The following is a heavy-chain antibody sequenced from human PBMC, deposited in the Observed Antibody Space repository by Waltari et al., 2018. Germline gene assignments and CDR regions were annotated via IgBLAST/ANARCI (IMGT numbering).Heavy chain of an antibody. Sequence: EVQLVESGGGLVQPGGSLSLSCAASGFTFSRYEMNWVRQAPGKGLEWVSYISSSGSTIYYADSVKGRFTISRDNAKNSLYLQMNSLRAEDTAVYYCARGRGITIFQTPRYFDLWGRGTLVTVSS. V-gene: IGHV3-48*03. D-gene: IGHD3-3*01. CDR2: ISSSGSTI. CDR1: GFTFSRYE. CDR3: ARGRGITIFQTPRYFDL. J-gene: IGHJ2*01.